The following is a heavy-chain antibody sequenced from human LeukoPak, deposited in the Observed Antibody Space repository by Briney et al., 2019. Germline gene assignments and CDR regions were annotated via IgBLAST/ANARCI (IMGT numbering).Heavy chain of an antibody. D-gene: IGHD4-17*01. CDR1: GFTFSSYG. CDR3: AKGAVFGDLYYYYYMDV. J-gene: IGHJ6*03. V-gene: IGHV3-23*01. Sequence: PGGSLRLSCAASGFTFSSYGMHWVRQAPGKGLEWVSAISGSGGSTYFADSVKGRFTISRDISKNTLYLQMNSLRAEDTAVYYCAKGAVFGDLYYYYYMDVWGKGTTVTISS. CDR2: ISGSGGST.